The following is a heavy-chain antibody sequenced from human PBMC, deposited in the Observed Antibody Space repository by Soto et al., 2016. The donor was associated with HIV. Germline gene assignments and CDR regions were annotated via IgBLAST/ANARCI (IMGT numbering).Heavy chain of an antibody. V-gene: IGHV3-23*01. D-gene: IGHD6-13*01. CDR3: AKDRSRELVIAAAGTLGEYYFDY. CDR1: GFTFSSYA. Sequence: EVQLLESGGGLVQPGGSLRLSCAASGFTFSSYAMSWVRQAPGKGLEWVSAISGSGGSTYYADSVKGRFTISRDNSKNTLYLQMNSLRAEDTAVYYCAKDRSRELVIAAAGTLGEYYFDYWGQGTLVTVSS. CDR2: ISGSGGST. J-gene: IGHJ4*02.